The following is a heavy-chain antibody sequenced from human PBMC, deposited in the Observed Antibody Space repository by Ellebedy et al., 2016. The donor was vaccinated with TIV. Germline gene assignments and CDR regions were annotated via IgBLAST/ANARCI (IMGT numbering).Heavy chain of an antibody. CDR1: GGSISSYYW. Sequence: TLSLTCTVSGGSISSYYWSWIRQPPGEALEWLAFIFWNADKHYSPSLENRLTIIKDTSKNQVVLIMINMDPVDTATYYCARSVPAHPVLGALDIWGQGTVVTVSS. CDR3: ARSVPAHPVLGALDI. CDR2: IFWNADK. J-gene: IGHJ3*02. D-gene: IGHD2-2*01. V-gene: IGHV2-5*01.